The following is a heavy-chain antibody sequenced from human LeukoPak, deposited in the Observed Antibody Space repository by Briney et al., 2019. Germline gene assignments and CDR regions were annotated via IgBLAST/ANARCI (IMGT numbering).Heavy chain of an antibody. V-gene: IGHV4-59*01. D-gene: IGHD2-2*01. CDR2: ISYSGST. Sequence: SETLSLTCTVSGGSISSYYWSWIRQPPGKGLEWIGYISYSGSTNYNPSLKSLVTISVDASKNQFSLKLSSVTAADTAVYYCAAGPGYCSSTSCYGEYFDLWGRGTLVTVSS. CDR1: GGSISSYY. CDR3: AAGPGYCSSTSCYGEYFDL. J-gene: IGHJ2*01.